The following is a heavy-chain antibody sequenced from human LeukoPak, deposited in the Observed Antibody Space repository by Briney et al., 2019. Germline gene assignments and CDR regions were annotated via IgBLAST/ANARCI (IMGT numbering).Heavy chain of an antibody. V-gene: IGHV3-53*01. Sequence: GGSLRLSCEASGFTVSSNYMSWVRQAPGKGLEWVSVIYSGGSTYYADSVKGRFTISRDNSKNTLYLQMNSLRAEDTAVYYCASGYSYGFDYWGQGTLVTVSS. CDR2: IYSGGST. CDR3: ASGYSYGFDY. D-gene: IGHD5-18*01. J-gene: IGHJ4*02. CDR1: GFTVSSNY.